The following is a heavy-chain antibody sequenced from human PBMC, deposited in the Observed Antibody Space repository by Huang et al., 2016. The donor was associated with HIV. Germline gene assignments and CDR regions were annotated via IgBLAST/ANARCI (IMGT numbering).Heavy chain of an antibody. CDR3: ASGPWGVFDH. CDR1: GGSISGYY. V-gene: IGHV4-59*01. D-gene: IGHD3-10*01. J-gene: IGHJ4*02. Sequence: QVQLQESGPGLVKPSETLSLTCTVSGGSISGYYWSWIRQPPGKGLEWIWYMYYSGSSYYNPSLRSRVTISFDTSKNQVSLKLTSVTAADTAVYYCASGPWGVFDHWGQGTLVTVSS. CDR2: MYYSGSS.